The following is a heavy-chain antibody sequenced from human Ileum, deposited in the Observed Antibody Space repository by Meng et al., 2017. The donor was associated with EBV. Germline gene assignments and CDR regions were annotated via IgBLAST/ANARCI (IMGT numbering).Heavy chain of an antibody. CDR3: ALRPRQLLRGWFDS. J-gene: IGHJ5*01. CDR2: IYGQGDK. Sequence: TLTASPLTVVTPTQTLTLTRNISGLSLSTWGVGVGWIRQPPGKVLDWLAMIYGQGDKHYSPSLTRRLTITKDTAKNQVVLTLTNMDSVDTATYYCALRPRQLLRGWFDSWGQGALVTVSS. CDR1: GLSLSTWGVG. D-gene: IGHD6-13*01. V-gene: IGHV2-5*01.